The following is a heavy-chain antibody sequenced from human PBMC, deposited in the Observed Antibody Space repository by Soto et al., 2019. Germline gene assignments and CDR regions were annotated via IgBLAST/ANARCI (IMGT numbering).Heavy chain of an antibody. CDR1: GYSFPSYW. CDR2: IYPVDSDT. J-gene: IGHJ4*02. V-gene: IGHV5-51*01. D-gene: IGHD3-10*02. Sequence: GESLKISCKGSGYSFPSYWIGWVRQMPGKGLEWIGIIYPVDSDTRDSPSFQGEVTISADKSISTASLQWTSIKASDTPMYSCARLYGPTKTYVGSLDYGRQGTLVTVSS. CDR3: ARLYGPTKTYVGSLDY.